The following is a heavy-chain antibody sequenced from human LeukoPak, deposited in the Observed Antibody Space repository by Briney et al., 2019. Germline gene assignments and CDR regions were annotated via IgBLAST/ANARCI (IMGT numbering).Heavy chain of an antibody. CDR2: INPNSGGT. J-gene: IGHJ3*02. V-gene: IGHV1-2*02. Sequence: ASVKVSCKASGYTFTGYYMHWVRQAPGQGLEWMGWINPNSGGTNYAQKFQGRVTMTRDTSISAAYMELSSLRSDDTAVYYCARAPTGGITFGGVIANAFDIWGQGTMVTVSS. CDR1: GYTFTGYY. D-gene: IGHD3-16*02. CDR3: ARAPTGGITFGGVIANAFDI.